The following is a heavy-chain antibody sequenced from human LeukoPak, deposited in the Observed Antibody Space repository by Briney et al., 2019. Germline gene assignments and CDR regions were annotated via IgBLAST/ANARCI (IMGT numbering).Heavy chain of an antibody. D-gene: IGHD3-3*01. J-gene: IGHJ3*02. CDR3: ARDPRITIFGVVIPDAFDI. Sequence: SVKVSCKASGGTFSSYAISWVRQAPGQGLEWMGRIIPILGIANYAQKFQGRVTITADKSTSTAYMELSSLRSEDTAVYYCARDPRITIFGVVIPDAFDIWGQGTMVTVSS. V-gene: IGHV1-69*04. CDR1: GGTFSSYA. CDR2: IIPILGIA.